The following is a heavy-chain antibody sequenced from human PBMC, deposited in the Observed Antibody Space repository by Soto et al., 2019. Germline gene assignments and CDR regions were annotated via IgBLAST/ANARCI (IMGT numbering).Heavy chain of an antibody. Sequence: SVKVSCKASGGTFSSYAISWVRQAPGQGLEWMGGIIPIFGTANYAQKFQGRVTITADESTSTAYMELSSLRSEDTAVYYCALQGYSGYEGRWFDPGGQGTLVTVSS. J-gene: IGHJ5*02. CDR2: IIPIFGTA. CDR3: ALQGYSGYEGRWFDP. V-gene: IGHV1-69*13. D-gene: IGHD5-12*01. CDR1: GGTFSSYA.